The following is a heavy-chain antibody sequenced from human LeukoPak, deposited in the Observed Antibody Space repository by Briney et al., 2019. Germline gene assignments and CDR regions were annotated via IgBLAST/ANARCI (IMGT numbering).Heavy chain of an antibody. Sequence: SVKVSCKASGGTFSSYAISWVRQAPGQGLEWMGRIIPIFGIANYAQKFQGRVTITADKSTSTAYMELSSLRSEDTAVYYCARAVDLEMSTELDYWGQGTLVTVSS. CDR2: IIPIFGIA. D-gene: IGHD5-24*01. J-gene: IGHJ4*02. CDR1: GGTFSSYA. CDR3: ARAVDLEMSTELDY. V-gene: IGHV1-69*04.